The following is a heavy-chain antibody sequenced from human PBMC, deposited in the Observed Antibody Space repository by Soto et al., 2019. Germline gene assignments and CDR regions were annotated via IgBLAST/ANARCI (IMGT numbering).Heavy chain of an antibody. CDR3: FGVGLVLADYYMDV. D-gene: IGHD3-3*01. Sequence: SETLSLTCTVSGGSISSSSYYWGWIRQPPGKGLEWIGSIYYSGSTYYNPSLKSRFTISVDTSKNQFSLKLSSVTAADTAVYYCFGVGLVLADYYMDVWGKGTTVTVSS. CDR2: IYYSGST. V-gene: IGHV4-39*01. CDR1: GGSISSSSYY. J-gene: IGHJ6*03.